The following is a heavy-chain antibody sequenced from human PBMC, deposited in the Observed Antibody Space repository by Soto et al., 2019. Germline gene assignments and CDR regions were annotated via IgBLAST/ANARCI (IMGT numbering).Heavy chain of an antibody. V-gene: IGHV1-18*01. CDR2: ISAYNGNT. CDR1: GYTFTSYG. CDR3: ARDYTMEKYYYTGMDV. Sequence: QVQLVQSGAEVKKPGASVKVSCKASGYTFTSYGISWVRQAPGQGLEWMGWISAYNGNTNYAQKLQGRVTMTTDTSTSTAYMERRSLRSDDTAVYYCARDYTMEKYYYTGMDVWGQGTTVTVSS. D-gene: IGHD3-10*01. J-gene: IGHJ6*02.